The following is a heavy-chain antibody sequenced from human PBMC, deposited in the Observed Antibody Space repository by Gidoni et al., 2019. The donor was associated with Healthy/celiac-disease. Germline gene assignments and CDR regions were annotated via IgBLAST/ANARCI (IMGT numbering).Heavy chain of an antibody. J-gene: IGHJ6*02. CDR2: ISSSSSYI. CDR3: ARDGKGVLDLVYGMDV. D-gene: IGHD5-12*01. V-gene: IGHV3-21*01. Sequence: EVQLVESGGGLVKPGGSLRLSCAASGFPFSSYSMNWVRQAPGKGLEWVSSISSSSSYIYYADSVKGRFTISRDNAKNSLYLQMNSLRAEDTAVYYCARDGKGVLDLVYGMDVWGQGTTVTVSS. CDR1: GFPFSSYS.